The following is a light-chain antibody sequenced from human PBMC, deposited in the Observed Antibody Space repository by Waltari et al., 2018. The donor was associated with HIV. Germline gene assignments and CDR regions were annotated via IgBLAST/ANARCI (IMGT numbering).Light chain of an antibody. CDR1: QSDVWRTNRNNY. Sequence: IVMTQSPDSLDVSLGETATINCKSSQSDVWRTNRNNYLGWYQQRPGQPPQLLIFWASTRASGVPDRFSGSGSGTVFTLTISSLQAEDVAVYYCQQYYDTLFTFGPGTKVDFK. CDR3: QQYYDTLFT. V-gene: IGKV4-1*01. J-gene: IGKJ3*01. CDR2: WAS.